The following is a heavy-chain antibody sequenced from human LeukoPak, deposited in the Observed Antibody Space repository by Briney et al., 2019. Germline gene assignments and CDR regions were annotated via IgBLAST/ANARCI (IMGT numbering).Heavy chain of an antibody. D-gene: IGHD3-3*01. CDR2: IYYSGGT. CDR1: GGSLTRYN. J-gene: IGHJ4*02. V-gene: IGHV4-59*08. Sequence: PSETLCLTPTLSGGSLTRYNWSSVRHPPREGLEWIGNIYYSGGTNQNPSLKSRVNILLDTSMNQISLKLSSVTAADTTRYYCARRRFLELYFYYWGQGTLVTVSS. CDR3: ARRRFLELYFYY.